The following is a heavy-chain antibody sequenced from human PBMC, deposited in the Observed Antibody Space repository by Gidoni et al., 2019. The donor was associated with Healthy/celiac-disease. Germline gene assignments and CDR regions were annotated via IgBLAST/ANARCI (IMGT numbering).Heavy chain of an antibody. V-gene: IGHV4-34*01. Sequence: QVQLQQWGAGLLKPSETLSLTCAVYGGSFSGYYWSWIRQPPGKGLEWIGEINHSGSTNYNPSLKSRVTISVDTSKNQFSLKLSSVTAADTAVYYCARGYRVPYDSSGAHQYWGQGTLVTVSS. CDR2: INHSGST. D-gene: IGHD3-22*01. CDR3: ARGYRVPYDSSGAHQY. CDR1: GGSFSGYY. J-gene: IGHJ4*02.